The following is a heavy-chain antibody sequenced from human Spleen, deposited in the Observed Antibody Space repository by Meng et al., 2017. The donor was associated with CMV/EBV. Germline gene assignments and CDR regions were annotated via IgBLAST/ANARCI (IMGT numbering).Heavy chain of an antibody. V-gene: IGHV3-13*03. CDR3: ARDSHAVFGVVIIGDAFDI. J-gene: IGHJ3*02. CDR1: GFTFSSYD. CDR2: IGTAGDT. D-gene: IGHD3-3*01. Sequence: ETLSLTCAACGFTFSSYDMNWVRQATGKGLEWVSAIGTAGDTYYPGSVKGQFTISRENAKNSLYLQMNSLRAGDTAVYYCARDSHAVFGVVIIGDAFDIWGQGTMVTVSS.